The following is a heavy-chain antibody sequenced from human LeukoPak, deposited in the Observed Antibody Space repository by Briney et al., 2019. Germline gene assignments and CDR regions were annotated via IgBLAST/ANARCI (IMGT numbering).Heavy chain of an antibody. Sequence: GRSLRLSCAASGFSFSNYAMHWVRQAPGKGLEWVAVISYDGSDKYYADSVKGRFTISRDNSKNTLYLQMNSLRAEDTAVYYCAKKKGPRGDGDPIDYWGQGTLVTVSS. V-gene: IGHV3-30-3*01. J-gene: IGHJ4*02. D-gene: IGHD4-17*01. CDR3: AKKKGPRGDGDPIDY. CDR1: GFSFSNYA. CDR2: ISYDGSDK.